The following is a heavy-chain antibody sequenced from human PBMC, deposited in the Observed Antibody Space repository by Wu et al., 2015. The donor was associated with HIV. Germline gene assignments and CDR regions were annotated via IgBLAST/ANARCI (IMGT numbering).Heavy chain of an antibody. V-gene: IGHV1-18*01. CDR3: ATRRDGRLGPGVSYYYYYYMDV. CDR1: GYTFANFA. CDR2: ISPYNGNT. Sequence: QVQLVQSGAEVKKPGASVKVSCKASGYTFANFAISWVRQAPGQGLEWMGWISPYNGNTNSAQKLQDRVTMTTDTSTSTAYMELRSLRSDDTAVYYCATRRDGRLGPGVSYYYYYYMDVVGTKGPRSPSP. J-gene: IGHJ6*03. D-gene: IGHD3-10*01.